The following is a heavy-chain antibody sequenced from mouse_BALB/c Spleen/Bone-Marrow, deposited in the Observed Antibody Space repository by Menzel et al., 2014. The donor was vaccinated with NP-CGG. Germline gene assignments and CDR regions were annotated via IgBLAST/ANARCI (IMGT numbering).Heavy chain of an antibody. D-gene: IGHD1-1*01. CDR3: TIRYYAMDY. Sequence: QVQLKQSGAELARPGASVKMSCQASGYTFTRYTMHWEKKRHGQGLEWIGYIIPNSGYSNYNQKFKDKATLTADKSSSTAYMQLSSLTSEDSAVYYCTIRYYAMDYWCQGTSVTVSS. CDR2: IIPNSGYS. J-gene: IGHJ4*01. V-gene: IGHV1-4*01. CDR1: GYTFTRYT.